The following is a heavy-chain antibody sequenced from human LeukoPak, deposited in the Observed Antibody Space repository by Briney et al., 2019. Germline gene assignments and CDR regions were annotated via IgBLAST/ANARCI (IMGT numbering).Heavy chain of an antibody. Sequence: ASVTVSCKASGYTLTGYCMHWVRQVPGHGLEWMGGIHPNSGGTNNAQKFLGWVTMTRDTYISTAYMELARLRADDTAMYYCATSGYTYGALDIWGQGTMVTVSS. CDR3: ATSGYTYGALDI. J-gene: IGHJ3*02. CDR2: IHPNSGGT. V-gene: IGHV1-2*04. D-gene: IGHD5-18*01. CDR1: GYTLTGYC.